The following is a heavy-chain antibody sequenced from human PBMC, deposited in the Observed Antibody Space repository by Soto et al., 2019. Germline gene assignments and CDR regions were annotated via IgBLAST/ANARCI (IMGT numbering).Heavy chain of an antibody. D-gene: IGHD6-19*01. J-gene: IGHJ5*02. V-gene: IGHV4-61*01. CDR1: GGSVSSGSYY. CDR3: ARGSVAGTRGWLDP. CDR2: IYYSGST. Sequence: QVQLQESGPGLVKPSETLSLTCTVSGGSVSSGSYYWSWIRQPPGKGLEWIGYIYYSGSTNYNPSLKSRVTISVDTSKNQFSLKLSSVTAADTAVYYCARGSVAGTRGWLDPWGQGTLVTVSS.